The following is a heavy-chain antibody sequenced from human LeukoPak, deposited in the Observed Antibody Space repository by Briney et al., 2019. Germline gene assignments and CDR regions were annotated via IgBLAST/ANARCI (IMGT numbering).Heavy chain of an antibody. CDR1: GFTFSSYG. V-gene: IGHV3-30*02. CDR3: AKDSTRGGRIAAADDGKDYMDV. D-gene: IGHD6-13*01. Sequence: PGGSLRLSCAASGFTFSSYGMHWVRQAPGKGLEWVAFIRYDGSNKYYADSVKGRFTISRDNSKDTLYLQMNSLRAEDTAVYYCAKDSTRGGRIAAADDGKDYMDVWGKGTTVTVSS. CDR2: IRYDGSNK. J-gene: IGHJ6*03.